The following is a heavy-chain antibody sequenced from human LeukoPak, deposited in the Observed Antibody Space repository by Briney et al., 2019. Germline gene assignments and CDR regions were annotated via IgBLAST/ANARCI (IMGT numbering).Heavy chain of an antibody. J-gene: IGHJ6*02. CDR2: IYTSGST. CDR3: ARGRGRFLEWLYYGMDV. D-gene: IGHD3-3*01. V-gene: IGHV4-4*07. CDR1: GGSISSYY. Sequence: SETLSLTGTVSGGSISSYYWSWIRQPAGKGLEWIGRIYTSGSTNYNPSLKSRVSMSVDTSKNQFSLKLSSVTAADTAVYYCARGRGRFLEWLYYGMDVWGQGTTVTVSS.